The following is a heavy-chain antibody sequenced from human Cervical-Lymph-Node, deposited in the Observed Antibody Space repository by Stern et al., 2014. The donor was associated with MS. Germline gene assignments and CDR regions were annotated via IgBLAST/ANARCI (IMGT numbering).Heavy chain of an antibody. CDR1: GFTFSSYG. D-gene: IGHD6-19*01. J-gene: IGHJ3*01. Sequence: VQLVGSGGGVVQSGRSLRLSCVASGFTFSSYGMHWVRHTPGQGLEWVALISFDGSNRYYTDSGKGRFTVSRDNAKNTLYLQMNGLRDEDTGVYHCAKDVRIAVAGSDAFDAWGQGTMVTVSS. V-gene: IGHV3-30*18. CDR2: ISFDGSNR. CDR3: AKDVRIAVAGSDAFDA.